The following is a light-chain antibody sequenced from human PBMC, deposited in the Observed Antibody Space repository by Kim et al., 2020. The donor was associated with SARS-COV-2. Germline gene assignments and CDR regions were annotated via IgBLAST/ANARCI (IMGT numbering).Light chain of an antibody. CDR3: QQYNDWLS. V-gene: IGKV3-15*01. CDR1: QSVRSN. CDR2: GAS. Sequence: EIVMTQSPDTLSVSPGERATLSCRASQSVRSNLVWYQQKPGQAPRHLIYGASTRVTGIPARFSGSGSGTEFTLTIYSLQPEDSAIYYCQQYNDWLSFGGGTKLEI. J-gene: IGKJ4*01.